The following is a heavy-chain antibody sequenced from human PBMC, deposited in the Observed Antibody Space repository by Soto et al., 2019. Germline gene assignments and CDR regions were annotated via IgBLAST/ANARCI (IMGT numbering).Heavy chain of an antibody. D-gene: IGHD1-26*01. Sequence: XESLKISCKGSGYSFTSCWIGWVRQMPGKGLEWMGIIYPGDSDTRYSPSFQGQVTISADKSISTAYLQWSSLKASDTAMYYCARHGGGHSGSYSAVWFDPWGQGTLVTVSS. CDR3: ARHGGGHSGSYSAVWFDP. CDR2: IYPGDSDT. CDR1: GYSFTSCW. V-gene: IGHV5-51*01. J-gene: IGHJ5*02.